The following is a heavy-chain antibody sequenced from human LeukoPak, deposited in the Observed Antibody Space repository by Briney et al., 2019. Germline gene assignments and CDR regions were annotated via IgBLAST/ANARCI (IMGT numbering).Heavy chain of an antibody. CDR1: GGSISSSSYY. CDR3: ARGGDSSGYYYSIDY. J-gene: IGHJ4*02. Sequence: SETLSLTCTVSGGSISSSSYYWGWIRQPPGKGLEWIGSIYHSGSTNYNPSLKSRVTISVDKSKNQFSLKLSSVTAADTAVYYCARGGDSSGYYYSIDYWGQGTLATVSS. D-gene: IGHD3-22*01. V-gene: IGHV4-39*07. CDR2: IYHSGST.